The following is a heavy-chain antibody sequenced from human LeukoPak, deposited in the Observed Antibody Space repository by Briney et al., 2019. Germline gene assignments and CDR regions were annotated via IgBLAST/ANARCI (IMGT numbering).Heavy chain of an antibody. CDR1: GGSISSSSYY. D-gene: IGHD3-22*01. CDR2: IYYSGST. J-gene: IGHJ3*02. V-gene: IGHV4-39*07. Sequence: SETLSLTCTVSGGSISSSSYYWGWIRQPPGTGLEWIGSIYYSGSTYYNPSLKSRVTISVDTSKNQFSLKLSSVTAADTAVYYCARADYYDSSGYPDDAFDIWGQGTMVTVSS. CDR3: ARADYYDSSGYPDDAFDI.